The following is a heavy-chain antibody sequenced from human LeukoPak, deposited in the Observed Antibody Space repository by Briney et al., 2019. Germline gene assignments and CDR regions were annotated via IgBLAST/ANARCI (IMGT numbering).Heavy chain of an antibody. J-gene: IGHJ3*02. D-gene: IGHD3-16*01. V-gene: IGHV3-23*01. CDR2: ISGSGGST. CDR1: GFTFSSHA. CDR3: AKVARTFYAFDI. Sequence: LSGGSLRLSCAASGFTFSSHAMSWVRQAPGKGLEWVSAISGSGGSTYYADSVKGRFTIPRDNSKNTLYLQMNSLRAEDTAVYYCAKVARTFYAFDIWGQGTMVTVSS.